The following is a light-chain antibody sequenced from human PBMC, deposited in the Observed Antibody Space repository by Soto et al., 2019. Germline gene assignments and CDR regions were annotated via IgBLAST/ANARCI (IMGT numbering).Light chain of an antibody. Sequence: FTQSPCTLSFSPRERATLSCRASQSVSTSNLAWYQQRPGQAPRLLMYGASRRATGIPDRFSGSGYGTDFTLTISSLEPEDFIVYCCQEYANLGWTFGQGTRV. CDR1: QSVSTSN. V-gene: IGKV3-20*01. CDR2: GAS. CDR3: QEYANLGWT. J-gene: IGKJ1*01.